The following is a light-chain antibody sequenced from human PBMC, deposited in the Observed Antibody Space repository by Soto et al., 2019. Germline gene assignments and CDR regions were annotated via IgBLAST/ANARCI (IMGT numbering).Light chain of an antibody. V-gene: IGKV1-13*02. J-gene: IGKJ1*01. CDR2: LAS. CDR1: QGISNS. Sequence: AIQLTQSPSSLSASVGDRVTITCRASQGISNSLAWYQQKPGKAPRLLMFLASTLQFGVPPRFSGSGSGTNFTLTISSLQPEDFATYYCQQLIRYPTNFGQGTKVDIK. CDR3: QQLIRYPTN.